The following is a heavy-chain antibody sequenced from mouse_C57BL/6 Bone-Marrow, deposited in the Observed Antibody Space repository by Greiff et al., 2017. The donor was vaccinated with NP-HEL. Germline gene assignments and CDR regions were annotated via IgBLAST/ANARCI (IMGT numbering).Heavy chain of an antibody. D-gene: IGHD1-1*01. CDR1: GFNIKDYY. V-gene: IGHV14-2*01. Sequence: VQLQQSGAELVKPGASVKLSCTASGFNIKDYYMHWVKQRTEQGLEGIVRNDPDHGETPSAPPFQGKATITADTSSNTAYLQLSSLTSEDTAVYYCARLDYGNAYWGQGTLVTVSA. J-gene: IGHJ3*01. CDR3: ARLDYGNAY. CDR2: NDPDHGET.